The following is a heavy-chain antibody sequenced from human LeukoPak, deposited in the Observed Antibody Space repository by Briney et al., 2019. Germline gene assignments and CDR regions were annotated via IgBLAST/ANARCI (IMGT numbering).Heavy chain of an antibody. D-gene: IGHD6-13*01. J-gene: IGHJ3*02. CDR3: APQAPLIAAAPGPRRLGDAFDI. Sequence: SETLSLTCTVSGGCISSYYWSWIRQPPGKGLEWIGYIYYSGSTYYNPSLTSRVTISVDRSKNQFSLKLSSVTAADTAVYYCAPQAPLIAAAPGPRRLGDAFDIWGQGTMVTVSS. V-gene: IGHV4-59*12. CDR2: IYYSGST. CDR1: GGCISSYY.